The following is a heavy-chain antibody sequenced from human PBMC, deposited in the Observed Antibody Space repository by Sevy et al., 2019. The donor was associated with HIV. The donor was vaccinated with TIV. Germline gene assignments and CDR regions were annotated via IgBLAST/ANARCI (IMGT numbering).Heavy chain of an antibody. J-gene: IGHJ4*02. CDR1: GFTFSSYA. CDR3: AKHPRRLLRYFDWLSPATNFDY. V-gene: IGHV3-23*01. D-gene: IGHD3-9*01. Sequence: GGSLRLSCAASGFTFSSYAMSWVRQAPGKGLEWVSAISGSGGSTYYADSVKGRFTISRDNSKNTLYLQMNSLRAEDTAVYYCAKHPRRLLRYFDWLSPATNFDYWGQGTLITVSS. CDR2: ISGSGGST.